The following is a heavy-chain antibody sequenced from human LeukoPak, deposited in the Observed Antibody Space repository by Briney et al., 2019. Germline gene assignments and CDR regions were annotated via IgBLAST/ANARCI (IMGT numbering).Heavy chain of an antibody. J-gene: IGHJ4*02. CDR1: GFTFSSYG. CDR2: IRYDGSNK. CDR3: ARLMGGRWLQPPFDY. D-gene: IGHD5-24*01. V-gene: IGHV3-30*02. Sequence: PGGSLRLSCAASGFTFSSYGMHWVRQAPGKGLEWVAFIRYDGSNKYYADSVKGRFTISRDNSKNTLYLQMNSLRVEDTAVYYCARLMGGRWLQPPFDYWGQGTLVTVSS.